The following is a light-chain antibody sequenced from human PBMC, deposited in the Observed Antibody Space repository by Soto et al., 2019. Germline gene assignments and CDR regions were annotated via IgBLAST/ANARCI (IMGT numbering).Light chain of an antibody. CDR2: EVT. CDR3: CSYAGSSTWV. J-gene: IGLJ3*02. Sequence: QSVLTQPASVYGSPGQSITISCTGTSSDVGRYNVVSWYQNHPGKAPKLMIYEVTKRPSGVSSRFSGSKSGNTASLTISGLQAEDEADYYCCSYAGSSTWVFGGGTQLTVL. V-gene: IGLV2-23*02. CDR1: SSDVGRYNV.